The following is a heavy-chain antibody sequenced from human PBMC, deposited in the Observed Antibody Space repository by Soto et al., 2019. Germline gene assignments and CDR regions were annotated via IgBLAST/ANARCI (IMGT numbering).Heavy chain of an antibody. Sequence: QITLKESGPALVKPTQPLTLTCTFSGFSLNSAGVAVGWVRQPPGKTLEWVALIYWDDDKRYSPSLESRLTITKHTSKDQAVLSMTNMDPVDTATYSCAHMDVVTAPDAFDIWGQGTMVTVSS. CDR2: IYWDDDK. J-gene: IGHJ3*02. D-gene: IGHD2-21*02. CDR1: GFSLNSAGVA. V-gene: IGHV2-5*02. CDR3: AHMDVVTAPDAFDI.